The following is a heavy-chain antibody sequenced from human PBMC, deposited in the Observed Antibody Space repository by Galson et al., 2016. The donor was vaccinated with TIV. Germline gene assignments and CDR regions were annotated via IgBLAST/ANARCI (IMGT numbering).Heavy chain of an antibody. CDR3: AKVRDLSGYSIVSLDH. V-gene: IGHV3-23*01. CDR2: ITGSGAYT. CDR1: GFTFSSYA. Sequence: SLRLSCAASGFTFSSYAMTWVRQAPGKGLEWVSGITGSGAYTYYGDSVKGRFTISRDNPKNTLYLQMNSLRAEDTAVYYCAKVRDLSGYSIVSLDHWGQGILVTVSS. D-gene: IGHD3-3*01. J-gene: IGHJ5*02.